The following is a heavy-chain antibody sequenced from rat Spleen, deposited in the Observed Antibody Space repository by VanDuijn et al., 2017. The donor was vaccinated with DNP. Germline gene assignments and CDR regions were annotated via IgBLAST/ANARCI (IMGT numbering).Heavy chain of an antibody. Sequence: EVQLVESGGGLVQPGRSLKLSCAASGFTFSDYYMAWVRQAPTKGLEWVAYISYDGGSTYYGDSVKGRFTISRDNAKSTLYLQMNSLRSEDMATYYCARGGYYGLLHAMDAWGQGTSVTVSS. CDR2: ISYDGGST. J-gene: IGHJ4*01. D-gene: IGHD1-6*01. CDR3: ARGGYYGLLHAMDA. CDR1: GFTFSDYY. V-gene: IGHV5-22*01.